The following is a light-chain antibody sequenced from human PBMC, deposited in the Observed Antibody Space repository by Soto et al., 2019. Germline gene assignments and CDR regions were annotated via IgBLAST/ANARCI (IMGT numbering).Light chain of an antibody. J-gene: IGKJ4*01. Sequence: DIKMTQSPSSLSASVGDRVTITCQASQDITSYLSWYQQKPGKAPKLLIYLASNLELGVPSRFSGGGSGTEFTLTISSLQPEDFGTYYCQQYDNLPLTFGGGTKVEIK. CDR2: LAS. V-gene: IGKV1-33*01. CDR3: QQYDNLPLT. CDR1: QDITSY.